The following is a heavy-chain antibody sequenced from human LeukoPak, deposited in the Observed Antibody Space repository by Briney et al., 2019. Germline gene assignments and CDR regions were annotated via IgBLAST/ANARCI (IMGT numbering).Heavy chain of an antibody. CDR2: ISGSGGST. CDR3: ASQVIYDSSGPDDY. CDR1: GFTFSSYA. D-gene: IGHD3-22*01. J-gene: IGHJ4*02. V-gene: IGHV3-23*01. Sequence: GGSLRLSCAASGFTFSSYAMSWVRQAPGKGLEWVSAISGSGGSTYYADSVKGRFTISRDNSKSTLYLQMNSLRAEDTAVYYCASQVIYDSSGPDDYWGQGTLVTVSS.